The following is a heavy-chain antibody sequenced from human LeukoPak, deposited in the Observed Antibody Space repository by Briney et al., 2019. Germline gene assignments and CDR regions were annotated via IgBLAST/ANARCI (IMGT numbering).Heavy chain of an antibody. CDR3: ARALDYYYYMDV. Sequence: GGSLRLSCAASGFTFSTNAMHWVRQAPGKGLEYVSAITSNGGSTYYANSVKGRFTISRDNSKNTLYLQMGSLRPEDMAVYYCARALDYYYYMDVWGKGTTVTVSS. J-gene: IGHJ6*03. V-gene: IGHV3-64*01. CDR2: ITSNGGST. CDR1: GFTFSTNA.